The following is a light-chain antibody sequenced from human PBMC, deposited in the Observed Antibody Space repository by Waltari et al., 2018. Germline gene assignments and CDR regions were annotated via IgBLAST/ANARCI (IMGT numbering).Light chain of an antibody. CDR2: DNN. Sequence: QSVLTQPPSVSAAPGQKVTIPYSGSSSNIGNNCVSWYQQLPGTAPKLLIYDNNKRPSGIPDRFSGSKSGTSATLGITGLQTGDEADYYCGTWDSSLSVVFGGGTKLTVL. CDR1: SSNIGNNC. J-gene: IGLJ3*02. CDR3: GTWDSSLSVV. V-gene: IGLV1-51*01.